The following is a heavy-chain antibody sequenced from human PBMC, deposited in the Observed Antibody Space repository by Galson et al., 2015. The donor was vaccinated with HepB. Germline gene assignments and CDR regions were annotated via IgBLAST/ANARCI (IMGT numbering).Heavy chain of an antibody. CDR2: ISGSGGST. CDR1: GFTLSSYA. CDR3: AKDRLRYYDSSGFDY. D-gene: IGHD3-22*01. V-gene: IGHV3-23*01. Sequence: SLRLSCAASGFTLSSYAMSWVRQAPGKGLEWVSAISGSGGSTYYADSVKGRFTISRDNSKNTLYLQMNSLRAEDTAVYYCAKDRLRYYDSSGFDYWGQGTLVTVSS. J-gene: IGHJ4*02.